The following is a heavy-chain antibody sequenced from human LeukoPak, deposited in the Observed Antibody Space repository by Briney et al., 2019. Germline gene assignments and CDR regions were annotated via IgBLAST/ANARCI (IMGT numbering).Heavy chain of an antibody. D-gene: IGHD1-26*01. Sequence: KPSETLSLTCAVSGYSISSGYYWGWIRQPPGKGLEWIGSIYHSGSTYYNPSLKSRVTISVDTSKNQSSLKLSSVTAADTAVYYCARRTVGNWFDPWGQGTLVTVSS. CDR1: GYSISSGYY. V-gene: IGHV4-38-2*01. CDR3: ARRTVGNWFDP. CDR2: IYHSGST. J-gene: IGHJ5*02.